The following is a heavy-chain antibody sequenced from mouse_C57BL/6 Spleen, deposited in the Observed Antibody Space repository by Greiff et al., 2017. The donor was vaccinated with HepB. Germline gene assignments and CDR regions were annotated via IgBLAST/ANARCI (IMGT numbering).Heavy chain of an antibody. CDR2: IYPRSGNT. J-gene: IGHJ3*01. V-gene: IGHV1-81*01. CDR1: GYTFTSYG. Sequence: VQLVQSGAELVRPGASVKLSCKASGYTFTSYGISWVKQSTGQGLEWIGEIYPRSGNTYYNEKFKGKATLTADKSSSAAYMELRSLTSEDAAVYACARESEQRRRPWGIAYWGQGTLVTVSA. CDR3: ARESEQRRRPWGIAY. D-gene: IGHD3-2*02.